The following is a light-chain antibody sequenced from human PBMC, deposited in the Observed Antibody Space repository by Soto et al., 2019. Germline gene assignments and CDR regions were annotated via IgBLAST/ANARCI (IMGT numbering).Light chain of an antibody. J-gene: IGLJ2*01. CDR3: QSYDNSLSGPVV. CDR2: DNT. V-gene: IGLV1-40*01. Sequence: QSVLTQPPSVSGAPGQSVTISCTGSSSNIGAGFDVHWYQQLPETAPKLLIYDNTNRPSGVPDRFSGSKSGTSASLAITGLQAEDEGDYFCQSYDNSLSGPVVFGGGTELTVL. CDR1: SSNIGAGFD.